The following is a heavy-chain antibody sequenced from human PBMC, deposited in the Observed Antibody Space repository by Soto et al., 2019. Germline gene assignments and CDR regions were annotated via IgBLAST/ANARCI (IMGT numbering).Heavy chain of an antibody. J-gene: IGHJ6*02. CDR1: GFTFSSYA. CDR2: ISGSGGST. D-gene: IGHD3-10*01. V-gene: IGHV3-23*01. Sequence: GGSLRLSCAASGFTFSSYAMSWVRQAPGKGLEWVSAISGSGGSTYYADSVKGRFTISRDNSKNTLYLQMNSLRAEDTAVYYCAKPPPDTMVRGVIIPGYYYGMDVWGQGTTVTVSS. CDR3: AKPPPDTMVRGVIIPGYYYGMDV.